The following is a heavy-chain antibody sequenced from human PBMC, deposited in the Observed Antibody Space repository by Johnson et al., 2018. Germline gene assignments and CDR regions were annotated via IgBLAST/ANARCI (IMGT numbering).Heavy chain of an antibody. CDR3: ARGLYGDYVGSEYLQH. J-gene: IGHJ1*01. V-gene: IGHV3-74*01. CDR2: ISPDGSSA. D-gene: IGHD4-17*01. Sequence: QWVRQGPGTGLVWVSRISPDGSSASYPDSVKGRFTISRDNAKNTLYLQMDRLRVEDTAVYFCARGLYGDYVGSEYLQHWGQGTLVTVSS.